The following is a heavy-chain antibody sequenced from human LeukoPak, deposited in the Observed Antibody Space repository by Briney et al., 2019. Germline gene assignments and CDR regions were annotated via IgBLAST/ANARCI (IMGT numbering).Heavy chain of an antibody. J-gene: IGHJ1*01. CDR2: ISWNSGSI. Sequence: GGSLRLSCAASGFTFDDYAMHWVRQAPGKGLEWVSGISWNSGSIGYADSVKGRFTISRDNAKNSLYLQMNSLRAEDTALYYCAKDRSGKQLYVFQHWGQGTLVTASS. V-gene: IGHV3-9*01. CDR3: AKDRSGKQLYVFQH. CDR1: GFTFDDYA. D-gene: IGHD3-3*01.